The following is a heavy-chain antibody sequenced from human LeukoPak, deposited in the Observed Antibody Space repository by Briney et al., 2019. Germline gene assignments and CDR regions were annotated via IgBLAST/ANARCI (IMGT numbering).Heavy chain of an antibody. CDR1: GGSFSGFH. CDR2: INHSGST. Sequence: SETLSLTCAVYGGSFSGFHWSWIRQPPGKGLEWIGEINHSGSTNYNPSLKSRVTISVDKSKNQFSLKLSSVTAADTAVYYCARDCSGGSCYGAFDIWGQGTMVTVSS. CDR3: ARDCSGGSCYGAFDI. V-gene: IGHV4-34*01. J-gene: IGHJ3*02. D-gene: IGHD2-15*01.